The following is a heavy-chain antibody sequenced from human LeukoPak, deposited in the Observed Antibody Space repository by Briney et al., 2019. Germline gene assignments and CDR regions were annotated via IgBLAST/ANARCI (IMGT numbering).Heavy chain of an antibody. J-gene: IGHJ1*01. CDR3: AKDHSMVRGVYTPEYFQH. V-gene: IGHV3-23*01. Sequence: GGSLRLSCAASGFTFSSYAMSWVRQAPGKGLEWVSAISGSGGSTYYADSVKGRFTISRDNSKNTLYLQMNSLRAEDTAVYYCAKDHSMVRGVYTPEYFQHWGQGTLVTVSS. CDR2: ISGSGGST. D-gene: IGHD3-10*01. CDR1: GFTFSSYA.